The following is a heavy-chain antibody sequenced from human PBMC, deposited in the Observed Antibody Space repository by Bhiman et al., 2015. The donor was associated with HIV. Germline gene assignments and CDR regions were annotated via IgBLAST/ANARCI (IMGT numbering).Heavy chain of an antibody. CDR2: LYTDGRT. J-gene: IGHJ4*02. CDR3: ARGGLEWVFEY. D-gene: IGHD3-3*01. Sequence: EVQLVESGGGLIQPGESLRLSCAASGFIVSSNYMSWVRQAPGKGLEWVSTLYTDGRTNYADSVKGRFTISRDTSKNTVYLQMNSLRAEDTAVYYCARGGLEWVFEYWGQGTLVTVSS. CDR1: GFIVSSNY. V-gene: IGHV3-53*01.